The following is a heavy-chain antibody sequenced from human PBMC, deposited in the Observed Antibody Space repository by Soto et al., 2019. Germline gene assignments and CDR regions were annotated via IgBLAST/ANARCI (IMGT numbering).Heavy chain of an antibody. Sequence: ASVKVSCKASGYSFTKYHMHWVRQAPGQGLEWMGWINPGSGVTNQAQKFQGRVTMTRETSITTTYMELNSLTSDDTAVYYCARVAGHKNARFDTWGQGALVTVSS. CDR2: INPGSGVT. D-gene: IGHD1-1*01. CDR1: GYSFTKYH. CDR3: ARVAGHKNARFDT. V-gene: IGHV1-2*02. J-gene: IGHJ4*02.